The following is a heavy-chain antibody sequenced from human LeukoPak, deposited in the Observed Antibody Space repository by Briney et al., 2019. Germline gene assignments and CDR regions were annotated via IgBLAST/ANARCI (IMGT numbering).Heavy chain of an antibody. J-gene: IGHJ4*02. Sequence: PGGSLRLSCAASGFTFSSYGMHWVRQAPGKGLEWVAFIRYDGSNKYYADSVKGRFTISRDNSKNTLYLQMNSLRAEDTAVYYCAKSISWNKPVFDYWGQGTLVTVSS. CDR1: GFTFSSYG. CDR3: AKSISWNKPVFDY. D-gene: IGHD1/OR15-1a*01. CDR2: IRYDGSNK. V-gene: IGHV3-30*02.